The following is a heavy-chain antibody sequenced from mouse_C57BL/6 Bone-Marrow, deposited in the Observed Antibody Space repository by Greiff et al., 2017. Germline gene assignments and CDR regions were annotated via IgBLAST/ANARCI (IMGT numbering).Heavy chain of an antibody. Sequence: EVMLVESGGGLVQPGGSLKLSCAASGFTFSDYGMAWVRQAPRKGPEWVAFISNLAYSIYYADTVTGRFIISRENAKNTLYLEMSSLRSEDTAMYYCARHKLGSAWFAYWGQGTLVTVSA. CDR1: GFTFSDYG. CDR2: ISNLAYSI. D-gene: IGHD4-1*01. V-gene: IGHV5-15*01. CDR3: ARHKLGSAWFAY. J-gene: IGHJ3*01.